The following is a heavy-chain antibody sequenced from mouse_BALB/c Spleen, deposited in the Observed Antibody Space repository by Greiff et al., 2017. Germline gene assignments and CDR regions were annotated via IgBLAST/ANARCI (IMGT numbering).Heavy chain of an antibody. CDR2: ISNGGGST. CDR1: GFTFSSYT. J-gene: IGHJ2*01. Sequence: EVKLVESGGGLVQPGGSLKLSCAASGFTFSSYTMSWVRQTPEKRMEWVAYISNGGGSTYYPDTVKGRFTISRDNAKNTLYLQMSSLKSEDTAMYYCARHRGGREGDYFDYWGQGTTLTVSS. V-gene: IGHV5-12-2*01. CDR3: ARHRGGREGDYFDY.